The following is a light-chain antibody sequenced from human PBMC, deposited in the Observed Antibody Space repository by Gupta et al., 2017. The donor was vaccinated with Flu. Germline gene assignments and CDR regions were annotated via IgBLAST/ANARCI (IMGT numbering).Light chain of an antibody. V-gene: IGKV3-15*01. J-gene: IGKJ2*01. CDR2: GAS. Sequence: DIAMPQSPATLSVSPGERATLSCRASQSVSSNLAWYQQKPGQAPRLLIYGASTRATGIPARFSGSGSGTEFTLTISSLQSEDFAVYYCQQYNNWPPYTFGQGTKLEIK. CDR1: QSVSSN. CDR3: QQYNNWPPYT.